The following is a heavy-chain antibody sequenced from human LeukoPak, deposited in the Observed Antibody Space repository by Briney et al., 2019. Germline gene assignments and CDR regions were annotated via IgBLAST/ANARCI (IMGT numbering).Heavy chain of an antibody. CDR2: VYHTGST. V-gene: IGHV4-61*10. Sequence: SETLSLTCTVSGGSISSGSYYWNWIRQPAGKGLEWIGHVYHTGSTNYNPSLESRVTISIDTSKNQFSLKLSSVTAADTAVYYCARDAAGYYYGSGSYGLDYWGQGTLVTVSS. J-gene: IGHJ4*02. CDR3: ARDAAGYYYGSGSYGLDY. CDR1: GGSISSGSYY. D-gene: IGHD3-10*01.